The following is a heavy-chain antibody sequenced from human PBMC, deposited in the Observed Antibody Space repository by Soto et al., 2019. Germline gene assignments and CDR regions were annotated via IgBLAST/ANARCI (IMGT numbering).Heavy chain of an antibody. CDR2: INPKSGGT. CDR1: GYSFTDYH. D-gene: IGHD4-17*01. CDR3: AREGSADYGSYGMDV. Sequence: ASVKVSCKASGYSFTDYHIHWVRQAPGQGLEWLGRINPKSGGTSTAQKFQGWVTMTRDRSISTVYMELSRLQSDDTAVYYCAREGSADYGSYGMDVWGQGTTVTVSS. V-gene: IGHV1-2*04. J-gene: IGHJ6*02.